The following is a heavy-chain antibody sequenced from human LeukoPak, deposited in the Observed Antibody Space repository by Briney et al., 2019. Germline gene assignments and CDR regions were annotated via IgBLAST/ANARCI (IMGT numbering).Heavy chain of an antibody. D-gene: IGHD7-27*01. CDR3: ATELGLPHSFDY. V-gene: IGHV1-24*01. J-gene: IGHJ4*02. Sequence: ASVKVSCKVSGYTLTELSMHWVRQAPGKGLEWMGGFDPEDGETIYAQKFQGRVNTSTDTAYMEMSSLRSEDTAVYYCATELGLPHSFDYWGQGTLVTVSS. CDR1: GYTLTELS. CDR2: FDPEDGET.